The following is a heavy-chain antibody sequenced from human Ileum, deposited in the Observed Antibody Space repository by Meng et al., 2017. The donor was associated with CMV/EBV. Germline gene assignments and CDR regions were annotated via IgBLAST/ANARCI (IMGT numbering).Heavy chain of an antibody. Sequence: GESLKISCAASGFTFRNYWMTWVRQAPGKGLEWVSVFYSDGNTYHADSVKGRFTITRDSSRNTVYLQMNSLRTEDTAVYYCARDSWDCCGQGTLVTVSS. CDR2: FYSDGNT. CDR1: GFTFRNYW. J-gene: IGHJ4*02. CDR3: ARDSWDC. V-gene: IGHV3-66*02.